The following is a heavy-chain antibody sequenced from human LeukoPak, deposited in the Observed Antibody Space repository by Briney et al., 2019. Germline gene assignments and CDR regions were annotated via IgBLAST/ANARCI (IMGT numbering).Heavy chain of an antibody. D-gene: IGHD6-13*01. V-gene: IGHV4-59*12. CDR3: ARDHSSSSEDY. CDR2: ICYSGTT. J-gene: IGHJ4*02. Sequence: PSETLSLTCTVSDDSSSSSHWSWIRQSPGKGLEWIATICYSGTTNYNPSLKSRVTISVDTSKNQFSLKLNSVTAADTAVYYCARDHSSSSEDYWGQGTLVTVSS. CDR1: DDSSSSSH.